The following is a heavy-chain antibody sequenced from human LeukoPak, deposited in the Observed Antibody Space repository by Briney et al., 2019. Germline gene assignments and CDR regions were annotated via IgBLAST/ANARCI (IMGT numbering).Heavy chain of an antibody. D-gene: IGHD3-10*01. CDR3: ARDRAGAQSWVALDP. CDR1: GFTVSNDY. V-gene: IGHV3-66*02. Sequence: GGSLRLSCAASGFTVSNDYMAWVRQAPGRGLEWVSLIYGDGTTFYTDSVKGRFTISRDNFKSTLYLQMSSLRPEDTALYYCARDRAGAQSWVALDPWSQGTLVTVSS. J-gene: IGHJ5*02. CDR2: IYGDGTT.